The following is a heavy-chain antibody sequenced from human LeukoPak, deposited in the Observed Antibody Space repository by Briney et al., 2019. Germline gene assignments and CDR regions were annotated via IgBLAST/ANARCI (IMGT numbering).Heavy chain of an antibody. D-gene: IGHD2-2*01. CDR2: IDPSSTYI. V-gene: IGHV3-21*01. CDR3: ARAPTVLVGYCSSSSCQADY. CDR1: GFTFRSYS. J-gene: IGHJ4*02. Sequence: PGGSLRLSCAASGFTFRSYSMNWVRQAPGKGLEWVSAIDPSSTYIYYADSVKGRFTISRDNAENSLYLQMNSLRVEDTAVYYCARAPTVLVGYCSSSSCQADYWGQGTLVTVSS.